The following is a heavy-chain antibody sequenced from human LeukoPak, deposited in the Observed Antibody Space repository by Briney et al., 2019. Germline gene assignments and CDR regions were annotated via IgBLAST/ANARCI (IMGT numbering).Heavy chain of an antibody. D-gene: IGHD3-10*01. J-gene: IGHJ1*01. CDR2: INNDGSTT. Sequence: GGALRLSCAASGFTFSGAWMHWVRQAPGKGLVWVSRINNDGSTTRHADSVKGRFTISRDNARNTLYLQMNSLRVEDTAVYYCARVSGPGMNEYYHLWGQGTLVTVSS. CDR3: ARVSGPGMNEYYHL. CDR1: GFTFSGAW. V-gene: IGHV3-74*01.